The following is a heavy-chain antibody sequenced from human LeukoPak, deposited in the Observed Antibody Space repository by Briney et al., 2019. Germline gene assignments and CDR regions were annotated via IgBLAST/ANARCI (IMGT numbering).Heavy chain of an antibody. D-gene: IGHD1-1*01. CDR3: ARGGTRRYFDY. CDR2: IYYSGST. J-gene: IGHJ4*02. V-gene: IGHV4-31*03. Sequence: PSQTLSLTCTVSGGSISSGGYYWSWIRQHPGKGLEWIGYIYYSGSTYYNPSLKSRVTIPVDTSKNQFSLKLSSVTAADTAVYYCARGGTRRYFDYWGQGTLVTVSS. CDR1: GGSISSGGYY.